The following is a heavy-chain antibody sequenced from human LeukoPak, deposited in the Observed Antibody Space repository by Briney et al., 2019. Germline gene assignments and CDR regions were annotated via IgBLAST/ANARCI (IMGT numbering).Heavy chain of an antibody. Sequence: SETLSLTCTVSGGSISSYYWNWIRQPAGKGLEWIGRIYTSGSTNYNPSLKSRVTMSVDTSKNQFSLKLSSVTAADTAVYYCARGSEWLLSGFDYWGQGTLVTVSS. D-gene: IGHD3-3*01. CDR1: GGSISSYY. CDR3: ARGSEWLLSGFDY. V-gene: IGHV4-4*07. CDR2: IYTSGST. J-gene: IGHJ4*02.